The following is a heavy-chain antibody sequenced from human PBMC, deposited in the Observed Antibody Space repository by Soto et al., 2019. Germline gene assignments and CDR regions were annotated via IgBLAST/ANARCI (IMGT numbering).Heavy chain of an antibody. V-gene: IGHV3-23*01. CDR2: ISGSGGST. D-gene: IGHD6-13*01. CDR3: AKNLVYRSSWYAKDY. Sequence: EVQLLESGGGLVQPGGSLRLSCAASGFTFSSYAMSWVRQAPGKGLEWVSAISGSGGSTYYADSVKGRFTISRDNSKNTLYLQMHSLRADETAVYYCAKNLVYRSSWYAKDYWGQGTLVTVSS. J-gene: IGHJ4*02. CDR1: GFTFSSYA.